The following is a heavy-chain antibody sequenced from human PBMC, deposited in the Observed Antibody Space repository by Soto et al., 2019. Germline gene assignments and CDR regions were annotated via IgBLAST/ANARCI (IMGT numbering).Heavy chain of an antibody. D-gene: IGHD2-2*01. CDR2: INHSGST. CDR1: GGSFSGYY. CDR3: ASHIVVVPAAMAWYNWFDP. J-gene: IGHJ5*02. Sequence: PSETLSLTCAVYGGSFSGYYWSWIRQPPGKGLEWIGEINHSGSTNYNPSLKSRVTISVDTSKNQFSLKLSSVTAADTAVYYCASHIVVVPAAMAWYNWFDPWGQGTLVTVSS. V-gene: IGHV4-34*01.